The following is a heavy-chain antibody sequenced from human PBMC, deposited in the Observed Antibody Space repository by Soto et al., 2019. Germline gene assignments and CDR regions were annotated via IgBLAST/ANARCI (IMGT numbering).Heavy chain of an antibody. D-gene: IGHD3-10*01. CDR1: GFTFSSYG. Sequence: GESLKISCAASGFTFSSYGMHWIRQAPGKGLEWVAVISYDGSNKYYADSVKGRFTISRDNSKNTLYLQMNSLRAEDTAVYYCAKDGLTMVRVCWFDPWGQGTLVTVSS. V-gene: IGHV3-30*18. CDR2: ISYDGSNK. J-gene: IGHJ5*02. CDR3: AKDGLTMVRVCWFDP.